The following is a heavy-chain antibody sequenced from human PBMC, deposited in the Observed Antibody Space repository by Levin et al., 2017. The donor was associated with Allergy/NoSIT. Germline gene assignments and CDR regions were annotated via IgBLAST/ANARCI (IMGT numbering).Heavy chain of an antibody. V-gene: IGHV4-31*03. CDR3: ARDECAWFGECYGPDV. D-gene: IGHD3-10*01. CDR2: IPHSGSA. J-gene: IGHJ6*02. Sequence: LRLSCTVSGDSISSGDYYWTWIRHLPGKGLEWIGFIPHSGSASYNPSLKSRLTLSLDTSKNHFSLELASVTVADTAVYYCARDECAWFGECYGPDVWGQGTSVIVSS. CDR1: GDSISSGDYY.